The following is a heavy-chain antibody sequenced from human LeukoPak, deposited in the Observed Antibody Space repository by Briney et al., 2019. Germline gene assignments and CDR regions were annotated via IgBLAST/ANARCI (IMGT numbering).Heavy chain of an antibody. Sequence: GASVKVSCKASGYTFTGYYMHWVRQAPGQGLEWMGWINPNSGGTNYAQKLQGRVTMTTDTSTSTAYMELRSLRSDDTAVYYCARPDINNSDYYGMDVWGQGTTVTVSS. D-gene: IGHD2-15*01. V-gene: IGHV1-2*02. CDR3: ARPDINNSDYYGMDV. CDR2: INPNSGGT. CDR1: GYTFTGYY. J-gene: IGHJ6*02.